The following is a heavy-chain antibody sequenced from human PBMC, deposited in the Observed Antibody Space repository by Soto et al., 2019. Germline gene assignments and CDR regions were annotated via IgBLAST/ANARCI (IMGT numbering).Heavy chain of an antibody. CDR2: IYSSGLT. J-gene: IGHJ5*02. Sequence: SETLSLTCTVSGGSISSGDSYWSWIRQSPGKGLEWIGYIYSSGLTYYNESLKSRVSMSVDTSNNQFSLKMNSVTAADSAVYYCARGREGGSDSLGSGYYTNWFDPLGQGRLVTVSS. CDR3: ARGREGGSDSLGSGYYTNWFDP. CDR1: GGSISSGDSY. D-gene: IGHD3-22*01. V-gene: IGHV4-30-4*01.